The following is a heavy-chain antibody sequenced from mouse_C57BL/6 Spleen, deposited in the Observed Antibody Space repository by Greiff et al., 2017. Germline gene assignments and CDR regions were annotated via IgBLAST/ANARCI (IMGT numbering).Heavy chain of an antibody. Sequence: VQLQQPGPELVKPGASVKISCKASGYAFSSSWMNWVKQRPGKGLEWIGRIYPGDGDTNYNGKFKGKATLTADKSSSTAYMQLSSLTSEDSAVYFCAREGSTTLDYWGQGTTLTVSS. CDR2: IYPGDGDT. CDR3: AREGSTTLDY. V-gene: IGHV1-82*01. D-gene: IGHD2-1*01. J-gene: IGHJ2*01. CDR1: GYAFSSSW.